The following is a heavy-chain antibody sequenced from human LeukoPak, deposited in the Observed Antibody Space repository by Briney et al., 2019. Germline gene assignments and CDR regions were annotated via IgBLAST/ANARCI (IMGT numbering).Heavy chain of an antibody. Sequence: SETLSLTCAVYGGSFSGYYWSWIRQPPGKGLEWIGEINHSGSTNYNPSLKSRVTISVDTSKNQFSLKLSSVTAADTAVYYCARGTCSSTSCYAGPFYYYYYGMDVWGQGTTVNVSS. CDR3: ARGTCSSTSCYAGPFYYYYYGMDV. CDR2: INHSGST. V-gene: IGHV4-34*01. CDR1: GGSFSGYY. D-gene: IGHD2-2*01. J-gene: IGHJ6*02.